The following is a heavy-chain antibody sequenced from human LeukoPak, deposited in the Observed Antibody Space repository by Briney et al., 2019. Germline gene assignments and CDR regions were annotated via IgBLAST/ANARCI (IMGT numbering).Heavy chain of an antibody. V-gene: IGHV1-46*01. Sequence: ASVKVSRKAPGHTFSSNYMHWVRQGPGQGLDWMGMFNPGDGSTTYAQKFRGRVTMTRDTSKSTVYMQLSGLRSEDTAVYYCASCDFWSGYCSSWGQGRLVIVSS. CDR1: GHTFSSNY. CDR2: FNPGDGST. D-gene: IGHD3-3*01. J-gene: IGHJ5*02. CDR3: ASCDFWSGYCSS.